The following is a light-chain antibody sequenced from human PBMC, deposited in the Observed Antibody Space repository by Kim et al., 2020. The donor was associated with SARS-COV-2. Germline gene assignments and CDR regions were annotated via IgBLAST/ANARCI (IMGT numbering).Light chain of an antibody. CDR2: NDS. CDR3: QAWDNNNGV. Sequence: VTPDQSASFTVSGDRLGEKYASWYQQKPGQSPVLVIYNDSRRPSGIPERFSGSNSGNTATLTISGTQAIDEADYYCQAWDNNNGVFGGGTQLTVL. V-gene: IGLV3-1*01. CDR1: RLGEKY. J-gene: IGLJ3*02.